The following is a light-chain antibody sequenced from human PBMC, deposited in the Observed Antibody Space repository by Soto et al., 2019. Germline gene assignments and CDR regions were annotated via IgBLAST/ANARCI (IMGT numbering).Light chain of an antibody. CDR3: QQCNFYWT. Sequence: DIQMTQSPSTLPASVGDRVTITCRASQTIGNWLAWYQQKPGKVPKLLIYNVSSLESGVPSRFSGSGSGTEFTLTISSLQPDDFATYYCQQCNFYWTFDQGTKVEIK. V-gene: IGKV1-5*03. CDR1: QTIGNW. J-gene: IGKJ1*01. CDR2: NVS.